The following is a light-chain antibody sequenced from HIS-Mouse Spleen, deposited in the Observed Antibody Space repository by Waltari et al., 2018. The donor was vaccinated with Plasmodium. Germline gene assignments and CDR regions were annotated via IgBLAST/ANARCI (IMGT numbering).Light chain of an antibody. CDR1: QRVLYDSNNKNY. CDR2: WAS. Sequence: DIVMTQSPDSLAVSLGERATINCKSRQRVLYDSNNKNYLAWYQQKPGQPPKLLIYWASTRESGVPDRFSGSGSGTDFTLTISSLQAEDVAVYYCQQYYSTPPYTFGQGTKLEIK. CDR3: QQYYSTPPYT. J-gene: IGKJ2*01. V-gene: IGKV4-1*01.